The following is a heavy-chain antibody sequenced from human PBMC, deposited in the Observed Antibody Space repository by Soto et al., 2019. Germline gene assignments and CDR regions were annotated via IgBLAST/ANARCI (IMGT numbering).Heavy chain of an antibody. CDR2: IIPIFGTA. CDR3: ARRGRAYYYDSSGYSDRVYWFAP. V-gene: IGHV1-69*12. J-gene: IGHJ5*02. Sequence: QVQLVQSGAEVKKPGSSVKVSCKASGGTFSSYAISWVRQAPGQGREWMGGIIPIFGTANYAQKFQVRVTITADESTSTAYMELSSLRSEDTAVYYCARRGRAYYYDSSGYSDRVYWFAPWGQGTLVTVSS. CDR1: GGTFSSYA. D-gene: IGHD3-22*01.